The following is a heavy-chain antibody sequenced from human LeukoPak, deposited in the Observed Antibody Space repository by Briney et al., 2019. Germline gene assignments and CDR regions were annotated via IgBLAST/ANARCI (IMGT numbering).Heavy chain of an antibody. CDR3: ARGKRHDFGRRTYYFDY. CDR2: INHSGST. V-gene: IGHV4-34*01. J-gene: IGHJ4*02. Sequence: SETLSLTCAVYGGSLSGYYWSWIRQPPGKGLEWIGEINHSGSTNYNPSLKSRVTISVDTSKSQFSLKLSSVTAADTAVYYCARGKRHDFGRRTYYFDYWGQGTLVTVSS. D-gene: IGHD2-21*02. CDR1: GGSLSGYY.